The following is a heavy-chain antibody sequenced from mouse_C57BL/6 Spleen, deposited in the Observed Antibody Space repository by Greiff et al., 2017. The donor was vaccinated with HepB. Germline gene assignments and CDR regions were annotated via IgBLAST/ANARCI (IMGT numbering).Heavy chain of an antibody. V-gene: IGHV5-6*01. CDR1: GFTFSSYG. CDR2: ISSGGSYT. CDR3: ARHRAMDY. Sequence: EVQVVESGGDLVKPGGSLKLSCAAPGFTFSSYGMSWVRQTPDKRLEWVATISSGGSYTYYPDSVKGRFTISRDNAKNTLYLQMSSLKSEDTAMYYCARHRAMDYWGQGTSVTVSS. J-gene: IGHJ4*01.